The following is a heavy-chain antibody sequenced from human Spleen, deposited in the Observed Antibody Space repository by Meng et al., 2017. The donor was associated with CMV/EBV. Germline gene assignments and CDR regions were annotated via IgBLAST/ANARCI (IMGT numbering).Heavy chain of an antibody. V-gene: IGHV5-51*01. CDR2: IYPGDSDA. D-gene: IGHD1-20*01. Sequence: GGSLRLSCKGSGYTFTSYWIGWVRQMPGKGLEWMGIIYPGDSDARYSPSFQGQVTISADKSISTAYLQWSSLKASDTAMYYCARPGIIGTTYYFDYWGQGTLVTVSS. CDR1: GYTFTSYW. J-gene: IGHJ4*02. CDR3: ARPGIIGTTYYFDY.